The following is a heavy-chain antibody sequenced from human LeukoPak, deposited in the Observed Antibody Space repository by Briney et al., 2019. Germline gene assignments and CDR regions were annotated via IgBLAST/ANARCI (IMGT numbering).Heavy chain of an antibody. J-gene: IGHJ5*02. CDR3: ASQYSTLGYNWFDP. CDR1: GFTFTSYA. V-gene: IGHV1-8*01. D-gene: IGHD6-6*01. Sequence: GASVKLSCKASGFTFTSYAINWVRQAPGQGLEWMGWMNPNSGNPCYAQKFQGRVTMTRNTSISTAYMELSSLRSEDTAVYYCASQYSTLGYNWFDPWGQGTLVTVSS. CDR2: MNPNSGNP.